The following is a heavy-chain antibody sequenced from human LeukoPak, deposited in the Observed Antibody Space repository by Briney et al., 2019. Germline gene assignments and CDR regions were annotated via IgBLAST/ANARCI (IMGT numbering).Heavy chain of an antibody. J-gene: IGHJ4*02. D-gene: IGHD6-19*01. Sequence: SETLSLTCTVSGGSISSYYWSWIRQPPGKGLEWIGEINHSGSTNYNPSLESRVTISVDTSKNQFSLKLSSVTAADTAVYYCARGIYSSGWPWGYWGQGTLVTVSS. V-gene: IGHV4-34*01. CDR3: ARGIYSSGWPWGY. CDR1: GGSISSYY. CDR2: INHSGST.